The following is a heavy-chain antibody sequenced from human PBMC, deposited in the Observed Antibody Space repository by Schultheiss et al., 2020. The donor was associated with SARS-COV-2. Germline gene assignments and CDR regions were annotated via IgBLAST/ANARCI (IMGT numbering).Heavy chain of an antibody. V-gene: IGHV4-34*01. J-gene: IGHJ6*03. CDR1: GGSFSGYY. CDR2: INHSGST. D-gene: IGHD1-26*01. Sequence: SETLSLTCAVYGGSFSGYYWSWIRQPPGKGLEWIGEINHSGSTNYNPSLKSRVTISVDTSKNQFSLKLSSVTAADTAVYYCARFSGSYYNYYYYMDVWGKGTTVTVSS. CDR3: ARFSGSYYNYYYYMDV.